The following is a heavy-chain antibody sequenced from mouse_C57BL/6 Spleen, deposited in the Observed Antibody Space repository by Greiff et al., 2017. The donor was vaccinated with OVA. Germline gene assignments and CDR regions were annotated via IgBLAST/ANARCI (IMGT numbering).Heavy chain of an antibody. CDR1: GYTFTSYW. V-gene: IGHV1-55*01. J-gene: IGHJ3*01. CDR3: ARKDIDGYDRFAY. D-gene: IGHD2-2*01. CDR2: IYPGSGST. Sequence: VKLQQPGAELVKPGASVKMSCKASGYTFTSYWITLVKQRPGQGLEWIGDIYPGSGSTNYNEKFKSKATLTVDTSSSTAYMQLSSLTSEDSAVYYCARKDIDGYDRFAYWGQGTLVTVSA.